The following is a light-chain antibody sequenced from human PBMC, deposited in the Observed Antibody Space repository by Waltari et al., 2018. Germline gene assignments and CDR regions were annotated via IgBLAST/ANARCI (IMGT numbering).Light chain of an antibody. J-gene: IGKJ3*01. CDR1: QSVGSD. CDR2: SAS. Sequence: DIMMTQSPATLSVSPGVRVTLSCRASQSVGSDLAWYQHKPGQSPRLLIYSASTRATGVPARFSGSGSGTEFTLTISGLQSEDFAVYYCQQYNNRPPAPITFGPGTRVDI. CDR3: QQYNNRPPAPIT. V-gene: IGKV3-15*01.